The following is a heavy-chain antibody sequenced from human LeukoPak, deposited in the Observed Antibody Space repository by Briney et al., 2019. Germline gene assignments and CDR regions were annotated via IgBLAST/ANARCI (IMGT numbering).Heavy chain of an antibody. CDR2: ISAYNGNT. CDR3: AREGTYYDFWSGYYTRPIPGHFDY. Sequence: ASVKVSCKASGYTFTSYGISWVRQAPGQGLEWMGWISAYNGNTNYAQKLQGRVTMTTDTSTSTAYMELRSLRPDDTAVYYCAREGTYYDFWSGYYTRPIPGHFDYWGQGTLVTVSS. D-gene: IGHD3-3*01. V-gene: IGHV1-18*01. CDR1: GYTFTSYG. J-gene: IGHJ4*02.